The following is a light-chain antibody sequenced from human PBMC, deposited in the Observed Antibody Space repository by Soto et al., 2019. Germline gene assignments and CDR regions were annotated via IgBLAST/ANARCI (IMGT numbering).Light chain of an antibody. V-gene: IGLV2-14*01. J-gene: IGLJ2*01. Sequence: QSALTQPASVSGSPGQSITISCTGTSSDVGGYNYVSWYQQHPGKAPKLMIYDVSNRPSRVSNRFSGSKSGNTASLTISGLQAEDEADYYCSSYTGSSTYVVFGGGTKLTVL. CDR3: SSYTGSSTYVV. CDR1: SSDVGGYNY. CDR2: DVS.